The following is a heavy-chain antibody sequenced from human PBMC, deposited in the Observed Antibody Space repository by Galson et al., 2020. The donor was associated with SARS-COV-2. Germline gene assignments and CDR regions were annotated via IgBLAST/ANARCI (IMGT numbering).Heavy chain of an antibody. V-gene: IGHV3-30*02. CDR1: GFTFSSYG. D-gene: IGHD1-1*01. Sequence: GESLKISCAASGFTFSSYGMHWVRQAPGKGLEWVAFIRYDGSNKYYADSVKGRFTISRDNSKNTLYLQMNSLRAEDTAVYYCAKDHLTLQHYYGMDVWGQGTTVTVSS. J-gene: IGHJ6*02. CDR3: AKDHLTLQHYYGMDV. CDR2: IRYDGSNK.